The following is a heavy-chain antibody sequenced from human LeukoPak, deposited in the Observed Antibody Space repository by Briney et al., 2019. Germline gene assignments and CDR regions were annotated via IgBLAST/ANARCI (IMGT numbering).Heavy chain of an antibody. CDR2: ISAYNGNT. V-gene: IGHV1-18*04. CDR3: ARDHCSSTSCYRNWFDP. CDR1: GYTYTSYG. D-gene: IGHD2-2*01. Sequence: ASVKVSCKASGYTYTSYGISWVRQGPGQGLEWMGWISAYNGNTNYAQKLQGRVTMTTDTSTSTAYMELRSLRSDDTAVYYCARDHCSSTSCYRNWFDPWGQGTLVTVSS. J-gene: IGHJ5*02.